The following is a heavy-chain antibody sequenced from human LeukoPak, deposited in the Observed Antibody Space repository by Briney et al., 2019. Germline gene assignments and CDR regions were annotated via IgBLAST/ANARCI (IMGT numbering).Heavy chain of an antibody. V-gene: IGHV3-49*04. CDR2: IRSKDNDWAS. D-gene: IGHD5-12*01. J-gene: IGHJ6*04. Sequence: GVSLSLSCTASGFTFGDYAISWVRQAPGKGLVWLGFIRSKDNDWASAFPAAVNGRFIISRDDSKSIANLQMNDLKPEDTAVYYCTRDRWGGGYTSRGMDVWGKGTTVAISS. CDR3: TRDRWGGGYTSRGMDV. CDR1: GFTFGDYA.